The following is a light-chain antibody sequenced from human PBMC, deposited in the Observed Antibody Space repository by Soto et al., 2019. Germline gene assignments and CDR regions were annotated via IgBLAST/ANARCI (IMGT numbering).Light chain of an antibody. V-gene: IGKV1-39*01. CDR2: AAS. CDR3: QQSYSTTWT. CDR1: QGISTY. J-gene: IGKJ1*01. Sequence: DIQMTQSPSSLAESAGGSVTITCRASQGISTYLNWYQQKPGKAPKLLIYAASSLQSGVPSRFSGSGSETDFTLTISSLQPEDFATYSCQQSYSTTWTFGQGTKVDIK.